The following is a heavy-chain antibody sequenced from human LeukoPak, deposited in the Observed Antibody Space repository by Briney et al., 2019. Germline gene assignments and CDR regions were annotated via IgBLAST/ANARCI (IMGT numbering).Heavy chain of an antibody. CDR3: AREGDYGDYEDY. CDR2: MKQDGSEK. Sequence: GGSLRLSCAASGFTFSGYWMSWVRQGPGKGLEWVANMKQDGSEKYYVDSVKGRFTISRDNAKNSLYLQMNGLRADDTAVYYCAREGDYGDYEDYWGQGTLVTVSS. D-gene: IGHD4-17*01. CDR1: GFTFSGYW. J-gene: IGHJ4*02. V-gene: IGHV3-7*05.